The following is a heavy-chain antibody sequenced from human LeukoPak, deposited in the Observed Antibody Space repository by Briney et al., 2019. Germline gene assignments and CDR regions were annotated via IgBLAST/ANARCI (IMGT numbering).Heavy chain of an antibody. CDR3: ARPRYNWNSYFDD. CDR1: RGSISSIGYY. D-gene: IGHD1-7*01. V-gene: IGHV4-39*01. CDR2: IYYGGST. Sequence: SETLSLTCTVSRGSISSIGYYWGWIRQPPGKGLEWIGTIYYGGSTYYNPSLKSRVTISIGAAENQFSLKLTSVTAAATAVYYCARPRYNWNSYFDDWSQGTLVTVSS. J-gene: IGHJ4*02.